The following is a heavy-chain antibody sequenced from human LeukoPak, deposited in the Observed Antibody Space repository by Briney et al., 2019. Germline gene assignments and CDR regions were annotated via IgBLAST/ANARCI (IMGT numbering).Heavy chain of an antibody. CDR1: GGTFSSYA. CDR3: AAGLQLGRQKYYYYYYMDV. Sequence: SVKVSCKASGGTFSSYAISWVRQAPGQGLEWMGGIIPIFGTANYAQKFQGRVTITADESTSTAYMELSSLRSEDTAVYYCAAGLQLGRQKYYYYYYMDVWGKGTTVTVSS. CDR2: IIPIFGTA. V-gene: IGHV1-69*13. J-gene: IGHJ6*03. D-gene: IGHD6-6*01.